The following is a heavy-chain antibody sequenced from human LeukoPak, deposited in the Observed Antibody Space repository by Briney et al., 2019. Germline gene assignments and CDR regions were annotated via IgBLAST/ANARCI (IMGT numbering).Heavy chain of an antibody. D-gene: IGHD1-26*01. CDR2: ISSSGSTI. V-gene: IGHV3-48*03. Sequence: GALRLSCAVSGFTFSSYEMNWVRQAPGKGLEWVSYISSSGSTIYYADSVKGRFTISRDNAKNSLYLQMNSLRAEDTAVYYCARAGSGRSPDWFDPWGQGTLVTVSS. CDR3: ARAGSGRSPDWFDP. J-gene: IGHJ5*02. CDR1: GFTFSSYE.